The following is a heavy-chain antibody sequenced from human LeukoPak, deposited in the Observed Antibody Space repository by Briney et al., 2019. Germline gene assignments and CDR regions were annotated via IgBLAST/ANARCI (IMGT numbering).Heavy chain of an antibody. CDR3: AKDQEDSSPTFFDY. CDR2: DSSSGST. J-gene: IGHJ4*02. D-gene: IGHD6-13*01. V-gene: IGHV3-23*01. Sequence: GGSLRLSCAASGFTFTNYAINWIRQAPGKGLEWFSHDSSSGSTFHADSVKGRFSTSRDNSKSSLYLQMNDLRDEDTAIYYCAKDQEDSSPTFFDYWGQGTLVTVSS. CDR1: GFTFTNYA.